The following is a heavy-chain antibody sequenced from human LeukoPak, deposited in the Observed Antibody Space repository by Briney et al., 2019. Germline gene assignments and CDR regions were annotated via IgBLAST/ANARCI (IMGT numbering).Heavy chain of an antibody. CDR3: ARGQRYSSGWYPGDY. CDR2: IKQDGSEK. Sequence: PGGSLRLSCAASGFTFSSYWMSWVRQAPGKGLEWVANIKQDGSEKYYVDSVKGRFTISRDNAKNSLYLQINSLRAEDTAVYYCARGQRYSSGWYPGDYWGQGTLVTVSS. CDR1: GFTFSSYW. V-gene: IGHV3-7*01. J-gene: IGHJ4*02. D-gene: IGHD6-19*01.